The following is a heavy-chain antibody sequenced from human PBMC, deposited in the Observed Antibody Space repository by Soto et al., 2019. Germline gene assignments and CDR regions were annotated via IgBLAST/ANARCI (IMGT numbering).Heavy chain of an antibody. CDR3: ARERSLWFGGRREHGMDV. Sequence: QVQLVQSGAEVKKPGSSVKVSCKASGGTFSSYSISWVRQAPGQGLEWMGRIIPILGIANYAQKLQGRVTITADKSTSPAYRELSSLRSEDTAVYYCARERSLWFGGRREHGMDVWGQGTTRTVSS. V-gene: IGHV1-69*08. CDR2: IIPILGIA. CDR1: GGTFSSYS. D-gene: IGHD3-10*01. J-gene: IGHJ6*02.